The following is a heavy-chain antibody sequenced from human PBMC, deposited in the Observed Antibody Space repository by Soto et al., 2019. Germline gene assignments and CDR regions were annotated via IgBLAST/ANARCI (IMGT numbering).Heavy chain of an antibody. V-gene: IGHV3-74*01. CDR3: XXXXXPI. J-gene: IGHJ3*02. Sequence: EVQLVESGGGLVQPGGSLRLSCAASGFTFSSYWMHWVRQAPGEGLVXVXXXXXDGSSTSYAXSVKGRFTISRDNXXXXXXXXXXXXXXXXXXXXXXXXXXXPIWGQGTMVTVST. CDR2: XXXDGSST. CDR1: GFTFSSYW.